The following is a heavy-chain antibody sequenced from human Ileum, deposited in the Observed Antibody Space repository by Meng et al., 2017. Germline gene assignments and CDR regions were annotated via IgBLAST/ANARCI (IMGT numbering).Heavy chain of an antibody. CDR3: ARTSGWFYY. V-gene: IGHV4-34*01. CDR1: GGSFSGYY. J-gene: IGHJ4*02. Sequence: VPLQQWGAGLLKPSGTLSLTCAVYGGSFSGYYWSWIRQPPGKGLEWIGEINHSGSTNYNPSLKSRVTISVDTSKNQFSLKLSSVTAADTAVYYCARTSGWFYYWGQGTLVTVSS. D-gene: IGHD6-19*01. CDR2: INHSGST.